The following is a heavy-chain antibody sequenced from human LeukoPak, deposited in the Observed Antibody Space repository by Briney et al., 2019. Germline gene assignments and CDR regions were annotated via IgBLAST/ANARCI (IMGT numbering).Heavy chain of an antibody. D-gene: IGHD6-13*01. CDR3: AREEAAAFQGNDY. CDR1: GFTFSDYY. CDR2: ISSSGSTI. Sequence: RSGGSLRLSCAASGFTFSDYYMSWIRQAPGKGLEWVSYISSSGSTIYYADSVKGRFTISRDNAKNSLYLQMNSLRAEDTAVYYCAREEAAAFQGNDYWGQGTLVTVSS. V-gene: IGHV3-11*01. J-gene: IGHJ4*02.